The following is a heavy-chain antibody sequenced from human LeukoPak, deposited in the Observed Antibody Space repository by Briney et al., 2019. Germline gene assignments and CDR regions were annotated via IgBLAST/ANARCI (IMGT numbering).Heavy chain of an antibody. D-gene: IGHD3-10*01. V-gene: IGHV1-2*02. CDR2: IHPKGGDT. J-gene: IGHJ4*02. CDR1: GYTFTNYY. CDR3: ARQGSGSYKLDY. Sequence: ASVKVSCKASGYTFTNYYMHWVRQAPRQGLEWMGWIHPKGGDTYFAQHFKGRVTMTTDTSISTIYMEMNSLRSDNTAVFYCARQGSGSYKLDYWGQGALVTVSS.